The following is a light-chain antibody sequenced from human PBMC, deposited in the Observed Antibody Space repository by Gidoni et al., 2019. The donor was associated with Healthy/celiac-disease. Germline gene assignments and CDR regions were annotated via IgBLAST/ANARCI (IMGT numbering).Light chain of an antibody. V-gene: IGLV3-21*03. Sequence: SYVLTQPPSVSVAPGKTDRITWGGNHIGSKSVHWYQQQPGQAPVLVVYDDSDGPSGIPERFSGSNSGNTATLTISRVEAGYEADYYCQVWDRSSDVVFGGGTKLTVL. J-gene: IGLJ2*01. CDR3: QVWDRSSDVV. CDR1: HIGSKS. CDR2: DDS.